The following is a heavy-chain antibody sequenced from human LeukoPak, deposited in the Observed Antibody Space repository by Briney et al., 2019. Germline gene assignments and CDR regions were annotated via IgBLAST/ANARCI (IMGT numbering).Heavy chain of an antibody. D-gene: IGHD3-22*01. Sequence: SVKVSCKASGGTFSSYAISWVRQAPGQGLEWMGGIIPIFGTANYSQKFQGRVTITADESTSTAYMELSSLRSEDTAVYYCARDEDYYDSSGYVWGQGTLVTVSS. CDR3: ARDEDYYDSSGYV. CDR2: IIPIFGTA. V-gene: IGHV1-69*13. CDR1: GGTFSSYA. J-gene: IGHJ4*02.